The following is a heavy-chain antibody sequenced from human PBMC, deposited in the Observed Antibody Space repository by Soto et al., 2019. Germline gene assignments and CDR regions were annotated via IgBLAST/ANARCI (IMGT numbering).Heavy chain of an antibody. J-gene: IGHJ4*02. V-gene: IGHV3-23*01. Sequence: RGSLRLSCAASGFTFRSSAMSWVRQDPGMGLEWVSSIGGSGGTIYYADSVKGRFTVSRDNSKNTLYLQMNSLRAEDTAVYYCAKKIPGGGVYQASGAQGTLVTVSP. CDR3: AKKIPGGGVYQAS. D-gene: IGHD3-16*01. CDR2: IGGSGGTI. CDR1: GFTFRSSA.